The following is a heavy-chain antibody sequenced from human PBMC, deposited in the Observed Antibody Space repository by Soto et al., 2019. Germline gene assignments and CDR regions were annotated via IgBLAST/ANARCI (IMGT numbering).Heavy chain of an antibody. Sequence: SDTLSLTCAVYGGSFSGYYWSWIRQPPGKGLEWIGEINHSGSTNYNPSLKSRVTISVDTSKNQFSLKLSSVTAADTAVYYCAGLTSNIVVVPAAVKDYYYYGMDVWGQGTTVTVSS. CDR1: GGSFSGYY. CDR3: AGLTSNIVVVPAAVKDYYYYGMDV. V-gene: IGHV4-34*01. J-gene: IGHJ6*02. D-gene: IGHD2-2*01. CDR2: INHSGST.